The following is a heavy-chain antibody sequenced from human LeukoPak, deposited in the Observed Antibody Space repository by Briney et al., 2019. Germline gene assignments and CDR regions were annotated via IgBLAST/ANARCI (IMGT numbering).Heavy chain of an antibody. CDR3: ATEGYSYGYSFDY. CDR2: IKSKTDGETT. V-gene: IGHV3-15*01. CDR1: GFTFSNAW. J-gene: IGHJ4*02. D-gene: IGHD5-18*01. Sequence: GESLRLSCAASGFTFSNAWMSWVRQAPGKGLEWVGRIKSKTDGETTDYAAPVKGRFTISRDESKNTLYLQMNSLKTEDTAVYYCATEGYSYGYSFDYWGQGTLVTVSS.